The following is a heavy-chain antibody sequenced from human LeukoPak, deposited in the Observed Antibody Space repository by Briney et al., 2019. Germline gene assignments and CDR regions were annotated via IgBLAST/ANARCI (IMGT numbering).Heavy chain of an antibody. J-gene: IGHJ6*02. Sequence: RASVKVSCKASGYTFTSYYMHWVRQAPGQGLEWMGIINPSGGSTSYAQKFQGRVTMTRDTSTSTVYMELSSLRSEDTAVYYCARERLDYGDYVGDYYYYYGMDVWGQGTTVTVSS. D-gene: IGHD4-17*01. CDR2: INPSGGST. V-gene: IGHV1-46*01. CDR3: ARERLDYGDYVGDYYYYYGMDV. CDR1: GYTFTSYY.